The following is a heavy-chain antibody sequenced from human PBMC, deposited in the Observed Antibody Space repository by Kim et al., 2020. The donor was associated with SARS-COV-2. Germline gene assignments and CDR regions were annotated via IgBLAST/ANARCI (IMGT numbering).Heavy chain of an antibody. CDR3: AKDRSSSWYGGYYYGMDV. CDR1: GFTFGDYA. D-gene: IGHD6-13*01. CDR2: ISWNSGSI. Sequence: GGSLRLSCAASGFTFGDYAMHWVRQAPGKGLEWVSGISWNSGSIGYADSVKGRFTISRDNAKNSLYLQMNSLRAEDTALYYCAKDRSSSWYGGYYYGMDVWGQGTTVTVSS. J-gene: IGHJ6*02. V-gene: IGHV3-9*01.